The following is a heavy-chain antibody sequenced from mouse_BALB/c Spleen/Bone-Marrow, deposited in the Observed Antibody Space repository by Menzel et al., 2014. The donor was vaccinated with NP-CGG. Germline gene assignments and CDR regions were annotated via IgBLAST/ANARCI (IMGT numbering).Heavy chain of an antibody. CDR1: GFNIKDTY. CDR2: IDPANGNT. J-gene: IGHJ2*01. V-gene: IGHV14-3*02. Sequence: VQLQQSGAELVKPGASVKLSCTASGFNIKDTYMHWVKQRPEQGLEWIGRIDPANGNTKYDPKFQGKATITADTSSNTAYLQLSSLTSEDTAVHYCASYVYGYYFDYWGQGTTLTVSP. D-gene: IGHD2-2*01. CDR3: ASYVYGYYFDY.